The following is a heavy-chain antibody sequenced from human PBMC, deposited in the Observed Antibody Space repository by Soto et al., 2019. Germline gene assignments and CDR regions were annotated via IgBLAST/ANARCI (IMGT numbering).Heavy chain of an antibody. CDR1: GYTFTSYY. Sequence: GASVKVSCKASGYTFTSYYMHWVRQAPGQGLEWMGIINPSGGSTSYAQKFQGRVTMTRDTSTSTVYMELSSLRSEDTAVYYCARGVTYYDILTGYPAFMDVWGQGTTVTVSS. CDR3: ARGVTYYDILTGYPAFMDV. D-gene: IGHD3-9*01. CDR2: INPSGGST. V-gene: IGHV1-46*01. J-gene: IGHJ6*02.